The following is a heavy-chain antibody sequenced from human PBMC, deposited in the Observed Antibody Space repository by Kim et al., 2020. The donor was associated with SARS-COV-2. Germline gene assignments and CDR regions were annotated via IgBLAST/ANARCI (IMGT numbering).Heavy chain of an antibody. D-gene: IGHD4-17*01. CDR3: ARDTGGTTVITGWFVP. CDR1: GGSISSYY. Sequence: SETLSLTCTVSGGSISSYYWSWIRQPPGKGLEWIGYIYYSGSTNYNPSLKSRVTISVDTSKNQFSLNLSSVTAADTAVYYCARDTGGTTVITGWFVPWGQGTLVTVSS. CDR2: IYYSGST. V-gene: IGHV4-59*13. J-gene: IGHJ5*02.